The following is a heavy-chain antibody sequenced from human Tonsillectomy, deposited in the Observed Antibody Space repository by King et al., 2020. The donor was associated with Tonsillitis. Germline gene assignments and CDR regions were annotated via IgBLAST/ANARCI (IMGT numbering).Heavy chain of an antibody. Sequence: QLQESGPGLVKPSETLSLTCSVSGVSISTTYYWGWIRQPPGKGLEWVGSHYYTGNTYYNPSLKNRVTISVDTSKNQVSLELNSVTPADTAVYYCAPAQSRFDPRGPGTLVTVSS. J-gene: IGHJ5*02. CDR2: HYYTGNT. CDR1: GVSISTTYY. CDR3: APAQSRFDP. V-gene: IGHV4-39*01.